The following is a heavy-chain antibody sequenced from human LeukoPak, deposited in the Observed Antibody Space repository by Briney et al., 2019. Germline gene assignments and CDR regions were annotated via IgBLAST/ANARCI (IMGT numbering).Heavy chain of an antibody. V-gene: IGHV4-4*07. J-gene: IGHJ4*02. CDR3: ARENSGSYREFDY. Sequence: LETLSLTCTVSGGSISSYYWSWIRQPAGKGLEWIGRIYTSGSTNYNASLKSRVSMSVDTSKTQFSLKLSSVTAADTAVLYCARENSGSYREFDYWGQGTLVTVSS. CDR1: GGSISSYY. CDR2: IYTSGST. D-gene: IGHD1-26*01.